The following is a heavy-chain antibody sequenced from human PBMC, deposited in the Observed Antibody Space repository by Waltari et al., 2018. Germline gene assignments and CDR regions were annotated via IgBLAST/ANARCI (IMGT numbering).Heavy chain of an antibody. Sequence: EVQLVESGGGLIQHGGSLRLSCEVSGFSVSTKYIGWVLQAPGKGLEWVSVIYRGGDTYDADAVRGRFTISRDNSKNTLYLQMNSLRVEDTALYYCATWTGGSLGAFDNWGQGTMVTVSS. CDR1: GFSVSTKY. CDR3: ATWTGGSLGAFDN. D-gene: IGHD7-27*01. J-gene: IGHJ3*02. V-gene: IGHV3-53*01. CDR2: IYRGGDT.